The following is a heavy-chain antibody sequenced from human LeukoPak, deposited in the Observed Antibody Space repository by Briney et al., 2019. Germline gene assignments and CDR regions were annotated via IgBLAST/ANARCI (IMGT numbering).Heavy chain of an antibody. V-gene: IGHV3-7*01. Sequence: GGSLRLSCATSGFSFSSHAMTWVRQAPGKGLEWVANIKQDGSEKYYVDSVKGRFTISRDNAKNSLYLQMNSLRAEDTAVYYCARVVYYYDSSGVGYWGQGTLVTVSS. CDR2: IKQDGSEK. D-gene: IGHD3-22*01. CDR1: GFSFSSHA. J-gene: IGHJ4*02. CDR3: ARVVYYYDSSGVGY.